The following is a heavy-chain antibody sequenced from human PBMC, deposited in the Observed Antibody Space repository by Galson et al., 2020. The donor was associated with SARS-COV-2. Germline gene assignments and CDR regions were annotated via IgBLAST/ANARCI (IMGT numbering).Heavy chain of an antibody. V-gene: IGHV1-58*01. CDR3: AASPSYYYYGFDV. J-gene: IGHJ6*02. Sequence: AQDFQERVTITRDMSTSTAYMELSSLRSDDTAVYYCAASPSYYYYGFDVWGQVTTVTVSS.